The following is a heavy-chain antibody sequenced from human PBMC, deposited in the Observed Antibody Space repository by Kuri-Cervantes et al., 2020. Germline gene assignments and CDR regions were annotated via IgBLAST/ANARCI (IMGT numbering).Heavy chain of an antibody. V-gene: IGHV1-18*01. D-gene: IGHD7-27*01. J-gene: IGHJ4*02. CDR2: ISAYNGNT. Sequence: ASVKVSCKASGYTFTSYGISWVRQAPGQGLEWMGWISAYNGNTNYAQKLQGRVTMTTDTSTSTAYMELRSLRSDDTAVYYCARDQTRRYWGGAGFDYWGQGTLVTVSS. CDR3: ARDQTRRYWGGAGFDY. CDR1: GYTFTSYG.